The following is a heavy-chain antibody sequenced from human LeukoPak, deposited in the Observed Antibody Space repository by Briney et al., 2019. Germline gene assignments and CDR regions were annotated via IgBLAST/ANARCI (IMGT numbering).Heavy chain of an antibody. CDR1: GGSISSRSYH. V-gene: IGHV4-39*01. D-gene: IGHD3-10*01. CDR2: VFYSGST. Sequence: PSEPLSLTCTVSGGSISSRSYHWGWIRQPPGKGLEWIGSVFYSGSTYYNPSLKSRVTISVDTSKNQFSLKLNSVIAADTAVFYCARHKMVRGIGYYYYMDVWGKGTTVTISS. CDR3: ARHKMVRGIGYYYYMDV. J-gene: IGHJ6*03.